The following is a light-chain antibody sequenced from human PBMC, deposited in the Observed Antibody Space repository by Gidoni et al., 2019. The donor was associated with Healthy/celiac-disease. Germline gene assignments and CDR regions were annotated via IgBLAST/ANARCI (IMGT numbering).Light chain of an antibody. CDR3: QQSYSTSGIT. V-gene: IGKV1-39*01. Sequence: DIQMTQSPSSLSASVVDRVTITCRASQSISSYLNWYQQKPGKAPKLLIYAASSLQSGVPSRFSGSGSGTDFTLTISSLQPEDFATYYCQQSYSTSGITFGGGTKVEIK. CDR2: AAS. J-gene: IGKJ4*01. CDR1: QSISSY.